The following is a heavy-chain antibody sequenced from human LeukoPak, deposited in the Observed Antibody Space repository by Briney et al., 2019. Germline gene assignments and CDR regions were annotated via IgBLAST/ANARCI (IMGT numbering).Heavy chain of an antibody. V-gene: IGHV4-39*01. Sequence: ADTLSLTCSVSVDSITIRSYDWAGIRQAPGKGREWLVNWYYTGRTSYSPSLQSRLTMSVDTSKNQFSFKLSSVPAADTAVYYCARHGGTGITLIQVYYFDYWGQGTLVTVSS. CDR1: VDSITIRSYD. CDR2: WYYTGRT. J-gene: IGHJ4*02. CDR3: ARHGGTGITLIQVYYFDY. D-gene: IGHD1/OR15-1a*01.